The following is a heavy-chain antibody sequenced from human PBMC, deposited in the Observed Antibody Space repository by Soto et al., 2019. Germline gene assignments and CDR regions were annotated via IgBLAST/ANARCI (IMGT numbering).Heavy chain of an antibody. D-gene: IGHD5-12*01. J-gene: IGHJ5*02. V-gene: IGHV4-59*01. Sequence: SETLPLTCSVSGDSISNSYCSWIRQPPRKGLEWIGYIYYSGSTNYNPSLKSRVTISLDTSKNLFSLKVSSVPAADTAVYYCARGYDWFDTCGEGTMVTVSS. CDR1: GDSISNSY. CDR2: IYYSGST. CDR3: ARGYDWFDT.